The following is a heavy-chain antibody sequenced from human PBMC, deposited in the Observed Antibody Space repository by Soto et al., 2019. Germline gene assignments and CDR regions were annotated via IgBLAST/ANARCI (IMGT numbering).Heavy chain of an antibody. CDR2: LYDLDGT. CDR3: ATWHLQEHAYDI. D-gene: IGHD1-1*01. V-gene: IGHV3-53*01. J-gene: IGHJ3*02. CDR1: GFTVSGKKY. Sequence: VASGGGLIQPGESLRLSCAAFGFTVSGKKYVAWVRQAPGKGLEWVSALYDLDGTYYADSVKGRFTTSSDSSRTTIYLQMNSLRPDDTAVYSCATWHLQEHAYDIWGQGTMVTVSS.